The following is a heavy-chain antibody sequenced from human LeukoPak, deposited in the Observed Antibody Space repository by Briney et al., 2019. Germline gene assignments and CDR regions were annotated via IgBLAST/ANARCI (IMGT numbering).Heavy chain of an antibody. D-gene: IGHD5-12*01. CDR1: GFTFSTYA. CDR3: AKARSGYYYQDY. Sequence: GGSLRLSCAASGFTFSTYAMKWVRQAPGKGLEWVSTISGNGGSTYYADSVKGRFTISRDNSKSTLYLQMSSLKVEDTAVYYCAKARSGYYYQDYWGRGILVTVSS. V-gene: IGHV3-23*01. CDR2: ISGNGGST. J-gene: IGHJ4*02.